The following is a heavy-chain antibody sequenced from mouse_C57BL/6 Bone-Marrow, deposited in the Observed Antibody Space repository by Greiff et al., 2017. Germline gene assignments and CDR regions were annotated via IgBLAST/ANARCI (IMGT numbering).Heavy chain of an antibody. V-gene: IGHV1-69*01. J-gene: IGHJ2*01. Sequence: QVQLQQPGAELVMPGASVKLSCKASGYTFTSYGMHWVKQRPGQGLEWIGEIDPSDSYTNYNQKFQGKSTLTVDKSSSTAYMQLSSLTSEDSAVDYCARWGCDEGYGGQGTTLTVSS. CDR3: ARWGCDEGY. D-gene: IGHD3-3*01. CDR1: GYTFTSYG. CDR2: IDPSDSYT.